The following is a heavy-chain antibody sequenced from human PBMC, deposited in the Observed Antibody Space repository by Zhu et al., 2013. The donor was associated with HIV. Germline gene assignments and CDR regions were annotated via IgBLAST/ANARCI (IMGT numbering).Heavy chain of an antibody. V-gene: IGHV1-46*01. Sequence: QVQLVQSGAEVKKPGASVKVSCKASGYAFTSYYMHWVRQAPGQGLEWMGIINPSGGSTSYAQKFQGRVTMTRDTSTSTVYMELSSLRSEDTAVYYCARGVYYYDSSGYYPLHFDYWGQGTLVTVSS. D-gene: IGHD3-22*01. CDR3: ARGVYYYDSSGYYPLHFDY. J-gene: IGHJ4*02. CDR1: GYAFTSYY. CDR2: INPSGGST.